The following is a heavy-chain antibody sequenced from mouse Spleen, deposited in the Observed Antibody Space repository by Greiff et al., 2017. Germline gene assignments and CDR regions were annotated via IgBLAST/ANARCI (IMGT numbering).Heavy chain of an antibody. CDR3: ARDDGYYLMDY. V-gene: IGHV5-9-3*01. CDR2: ISSGGSYT. CDR1: GFTFSSYA. Sequence: EVQGVESGGGLVKPGGSLKLSCAASGFTFSSYAMSWVRQTPEKRLEWVATISSGGSYTYYPDSVKGRFTISRDNAKNTLYLQMSSLRSEDTAMYYCARDDGYYLMDYWGQGTSVTVSS. J-gene: IGHJ4*01. D-gene: IGHD2-3*01.